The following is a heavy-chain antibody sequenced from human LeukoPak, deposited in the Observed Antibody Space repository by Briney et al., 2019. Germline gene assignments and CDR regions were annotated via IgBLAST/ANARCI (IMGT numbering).Heavy chain of an antibody. Sequence: VASVKVSCKASGYTFTSYDINWVRQATGQGLEWMGWMNPNSGNTGYAQKFQGRITMTRNTSISTAYMELSSLRSEDTAVYYCARRSRYYGSGTNWFDPWGQGTLVTVSS. CDR2: MNPNSGNT. CDR1: GYTFTSYD. D-gene: IGHD3-10*01. CDR3: ARRSRYYGSGTNWFDP. J-gene: IGHJ5*02. V-gene: IGHV1-8*01.